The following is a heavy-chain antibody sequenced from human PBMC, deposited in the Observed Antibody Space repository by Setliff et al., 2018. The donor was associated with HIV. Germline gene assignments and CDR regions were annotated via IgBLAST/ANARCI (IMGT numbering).Heavy chain of an antibody. CDR2: VSQSGST. V-gene: IGHV4-39*01. Sequence: SETLSLTCSVSGVSINRTDHYWGWIRQSPGKRLEWIGSVSQSGSTYYNPSLKSRITISVDRPKNLFSLKLISVTAADQGVYYCARVPVAGVNWFDPWGLGTLVTVSS. CDR1: GVSINRTDHY. D-gene: IGHD2-21*01. CDR3: ARVPVAGVNWFDP. J-gene: IGHJ5*02.